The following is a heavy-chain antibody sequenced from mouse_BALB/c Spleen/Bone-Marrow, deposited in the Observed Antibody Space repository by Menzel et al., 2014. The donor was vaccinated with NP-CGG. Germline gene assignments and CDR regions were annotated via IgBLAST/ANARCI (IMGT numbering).Heavy chain of an antibody. CDR2: ISYSGSA. CDR3: ARSGSSGYHYYAMDY. Sequence: VQLKQSGPSLVKPSQTLSLTCSVTGDSITSGCWNWIRTFPGNKLEYMGYISYSGSAYYNPSLKSRISITRDTSKNLYYLQLNSVTTKDTATYYCARSGSSGYHYYAMDYWGQGTSVTVSS. CDR1: GDSITSGC. D-gene: IGHD3-1*01. V-gene: IGHV3-8*02. J-gene: IGHJ4*01.